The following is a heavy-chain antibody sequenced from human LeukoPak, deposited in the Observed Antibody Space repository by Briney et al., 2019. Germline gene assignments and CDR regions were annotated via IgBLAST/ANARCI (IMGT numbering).Heavy chain of an antibody. Sequence: GGSLRLSCAASGFTFSSYGMSWVRQAPGKGLEWVSAISGSGGSTYYADSVKGRFTISRDNSKNTLYLQMNSLRAEDTAVYYCAKDQVYSYGLFDYWGQGTLVTVSS. V-gene: IGHV3-23*01. D-gene: IGHD5-18*01. CDR1: GFTFSSYG. CDR3: AKDQVYSYGLFDY. J-gene: IGHJ4*02. CDR2: ISGSGGST.